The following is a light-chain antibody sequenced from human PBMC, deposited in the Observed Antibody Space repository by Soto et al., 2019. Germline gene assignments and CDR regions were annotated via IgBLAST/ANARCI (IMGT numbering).Light chain of an antibody. V-gene: IGKV3-20*01. CDR3: QQYHNSPIT. CDR2: GVS. CDR1: QSVSSNY. Sequence: EIVLTQSPGTLSLSPGERATLSCRASQSVSSNYLAWYQQIPGQAPRLLIYGVSSRAAGIPDRFSCIACGTDFTLTINRLQPEDFAVYYCQQYHNSPITCGQGTRLEIK. J-gene: IGKJ5*01.